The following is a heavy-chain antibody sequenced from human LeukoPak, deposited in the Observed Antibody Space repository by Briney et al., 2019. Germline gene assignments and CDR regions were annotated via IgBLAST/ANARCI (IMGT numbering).Heavy chain of an antibody. V-gene: IGHV1-69*01. Sequence: SVKVSCKASGGTFSSYAISWVRQAPGQGLEWMGGIIPIFGTANYAQKFQGRVTITADESTSTAYMELSSLRSEDTAAYYCARDKRLLGHYYYMDVWGKGTTVTVSS. CDR3: ARDKRLLGHYYYMDV. CDR1: GGTFSSYA. CDR2: IIPIFGTA. D-gene: IGHD3-10*01. J-gene: IGHJ6*03.